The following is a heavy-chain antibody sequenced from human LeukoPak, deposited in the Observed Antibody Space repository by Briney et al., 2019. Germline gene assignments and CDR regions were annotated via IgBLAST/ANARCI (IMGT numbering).Heavy chain of an antibody. CDR3: AGHDY. J-gene: IGHJ4*02. CDR1: GFPFITYA. Sequence: GGPLRLPCAASGFPFITYASPGARKAPGKGLEWVAVISYDGSNKYYADSVKGRFTISRDNSKNTLYLQMNSLRAEDTAVYYCAGHDYWGQGTLVTVSS. V-gene: IGHV3-30*04. CDR2: ISYDGSNK.